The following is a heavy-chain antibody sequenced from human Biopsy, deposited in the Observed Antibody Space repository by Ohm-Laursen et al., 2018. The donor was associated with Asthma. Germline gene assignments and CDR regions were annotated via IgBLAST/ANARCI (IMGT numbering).Heavy chain of an antibody. CDR2: IYYSGTT. D-gene: IGHD6-13*01. V-gene: IGHV4-39*01. CDR1: SGSGGYMRSGSYY. Sequence: SQTLSLTCSLSSGSGGYMRSGSYYWGWIRQPPGKGLEWIGSIYYSGTTYYNPSLESRVTVSADTSKKKFSLKLTSVTAADTAVYYCVRGSSSWHHGPFHYYYGLDVWGQGTTATVSS. CDR3: VRGSSSWHHGPFHYYYGLDV. J-gene: IGHJ6*02.